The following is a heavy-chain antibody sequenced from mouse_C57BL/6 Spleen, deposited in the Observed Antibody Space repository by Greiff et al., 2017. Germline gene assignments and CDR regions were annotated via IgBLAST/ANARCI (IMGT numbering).Heavy chain of an antibody. CDR2: IYPGSGST. CDR1: GYTFTSYW. Sequence: QVQLQQPGAELVKPGASVKMSCKASGYTFTSYWITWVKQRPGQGLEWIGDIYPGSGSTNYNEKFKSKATLTVDKSSSTAYMQLSSLTSEDSAVYYCARERYYYGSSYVFDYWGQGTTLTVSS. V-gene: IGHV1-55*01. D-gene: IGHD1-1*01. J-gene: IGHJ2*01. CDR3: ARERYYYGSSYVFDY.